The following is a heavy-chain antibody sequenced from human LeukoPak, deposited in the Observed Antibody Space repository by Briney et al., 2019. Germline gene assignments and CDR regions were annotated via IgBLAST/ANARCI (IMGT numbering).Heavy chain of an antibody. CDR1: GFTFSNYA. J-gene: IGHJ6*03. D-gene: IGHD6-6*01. Sequence: PGGSLRLSCAASGFTFSNYAMSWVRQGPGKGLEWVSGISGTGHRTYYADSVKGRFTISRDNSKSTLYLQMDSLSADDTAVYYCAKEPSLDYYYYYSMDVWGKGTTVTVSS. CDR3: AKEPSLDYYYYYSMDV. V-gene: IGHV3-23*01. CDR2: ISGTGHRT.